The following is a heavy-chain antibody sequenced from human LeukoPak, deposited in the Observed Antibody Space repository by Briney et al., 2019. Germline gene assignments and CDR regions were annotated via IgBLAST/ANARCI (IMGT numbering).Heavy chain of an antibody. CDR2: SKSDGSST. Sequence: PGGSRRLSCAASGFTFSGHWMHWVRQVPGKGLVWVSRSKSDGSSTSYADSVKGRFTISRDNAKNTLYLQMNSLRVEDTAVYYCARSDWFDPWGQGTLVIVSS. CDR1: GFTFSGHW. V-gene: IGHV3-74*01. J-gene: IGHJ5*02. CDR3: ARSDWFDP.